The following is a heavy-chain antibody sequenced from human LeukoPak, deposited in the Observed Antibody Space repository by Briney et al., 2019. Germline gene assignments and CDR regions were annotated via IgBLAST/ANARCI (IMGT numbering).Heavy chain of an antibody. J-gene: IGHJ4*02. D-gene: IGHD3-22*01. CDR3: ARQMTYYYDSSGYLFDY. V-gene: IGHV3-33*08. CDR2: IWYDGNNK. CDR1: GFTFSSYA. Sequence: GGSLRLTCAASGFTFSSYAMSWVRQAPGKGLEWVAIIWYDGNNKYYADSVKGRFTISRDNSKNTLYLQMNSLRAEDTAVYYCARQMTYYYDSSGYLFDYWGQGTLVTVSS.